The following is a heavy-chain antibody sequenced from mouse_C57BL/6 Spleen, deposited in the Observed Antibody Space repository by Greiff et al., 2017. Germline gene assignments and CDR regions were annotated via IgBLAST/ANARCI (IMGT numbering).Heavy chain of an antibody. CDR3: ASGGIYYYGSSEYFDV. Sequence: VQLQQPGAELVMPGASVKLSCKASGYTFTSYWMHWVKQRPGQGLEWIGEIDPSDSYTNYNQKFKGKSTLTVDKSSSTAYMQLSSLTSEDSAVYYCASGGIYYYGSSEYFDVWGTGTTVTVSS. D-gene: IGHD1-1*01. CDR2: IDPSDSYT. J-gene: IGHJ1*03. CDR1: GYTFTSYW. V-gene: IGHV1-69*01.